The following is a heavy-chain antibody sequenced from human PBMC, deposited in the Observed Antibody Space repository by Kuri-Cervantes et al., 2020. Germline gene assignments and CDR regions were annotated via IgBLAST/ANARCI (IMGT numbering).Heavy chain of an antibody. Sequence: SETLSLTCIVSGGSITSSSYYWGWIRQPPGKGLEWIGNIYYSGSAYYNPSLKSRVTISVDTSKNQFSLKVSSVTAADTAVYYCARSFGWPGALDYWGQGTLVTVSS. CDR1: GGSITSSSYY. J-gene: IGHJ4*02. V-gene: IGHV4-39*01. CDR3: ARSFGWPGALDY. CDR2: IYYSGSA. D-gene: IGHD6-19*01.